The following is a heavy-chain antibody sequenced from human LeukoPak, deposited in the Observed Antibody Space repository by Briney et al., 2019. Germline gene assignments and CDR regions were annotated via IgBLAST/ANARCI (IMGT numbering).Heavy chain of an antibody. V-gene: IGHV3-9*01. CDR2: ISWNSGSI. J-gene: IGHJ4*02. D-gene: IGHD6-13*01. CDR3: AKDLAAAVTGGFDY. Sequence: GGSLRLSCAASGFTFDDYAMHWVRQAPGKGLEWVSGISWNSGSIGYADSVKGRFTISRDNAKNSLFLQVNSLRADDTALYYCAKDLAAAVTGGFDYWGQGTLVTVSS. CDR1: GFTFDDYA.